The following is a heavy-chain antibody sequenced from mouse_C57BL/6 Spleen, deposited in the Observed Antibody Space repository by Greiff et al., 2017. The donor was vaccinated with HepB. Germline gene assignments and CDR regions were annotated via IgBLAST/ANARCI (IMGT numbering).Heavy chain of an antibody. V-gene: IGHV1-18*01. J-gene: IGHJ1*03. D-gene: IGHD1-1*01. CDR1: GYTFTDYN. Sequence: VQLQQSGPELVKPGASVKIPCKASGYTFTDYNMDWVKQSHGKSLEWIGDINPNNGGTIYNQKFKGKATLTVDKSSSTAYMELRSLTSEDTAVYYCARNYGSSPFYWYFDVWGTGTTVTVSS. CDR3: ARNYGSSPFYWYFDV. CDR2: INPNNGGT.